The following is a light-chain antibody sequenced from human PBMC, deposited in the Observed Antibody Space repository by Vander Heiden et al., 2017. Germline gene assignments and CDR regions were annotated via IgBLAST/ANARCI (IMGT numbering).Light chain of an antibody. CDR3: QSYDSSLSGVV. CDR2: GTS. J-gene: IGLJ2*01. Sequence: QSVLTQLPSVSAAPGQRVTISCTGSSSNIGAGYDVHWYQQLPGTAPKLLIYGTSNRPSGVPDRFSGSKSGTSASLAITGLQAEDEADYYCQSYDSSLSGVVFGGGTKLTVL. V-gene: IGLV1-40*01. CDR1: SSNIGAGYD.